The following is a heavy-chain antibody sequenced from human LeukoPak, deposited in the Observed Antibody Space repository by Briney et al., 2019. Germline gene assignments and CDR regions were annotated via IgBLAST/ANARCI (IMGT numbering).Heavy chain of an antibody. CDR1: GFTFSSYW. D-gene: IGHD6-19*01. V-gene: IGHV3-74*01. CDR2: INSDGSST. J-gene: IGHJ4*02. CDR3: ARDVAVYSSGWYCSN. Sequence: GGSLRLSCAASGFTFSSYWMHWVRHAPGKGLVWVSRINSDGSSTSYADSVKGRFTISRDNAKNTLYLQMNSLRAEDTAVYYCARDVAVYSSGWYCSNWGQGTLVTVSS.